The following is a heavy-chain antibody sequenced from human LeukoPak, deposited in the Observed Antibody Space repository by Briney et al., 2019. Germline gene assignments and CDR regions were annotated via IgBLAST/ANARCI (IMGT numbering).Heavy chain of an antibody. Sequence: ASVKVSCKASGYTFTGYYMHWVRQAPGKGLEWMGWINPNSGGTNYAQKFQGRVTMTRDTSISTAYMELSRLRSDDTAVYYCARDNADGYNADYWGQGTLVTVSS. V-gene: IGHV1-2*02. CDR3: ARDNADGYNADY. J-gene: IGHJ4*02. D-gene: IGHD5-24*01. CDR2: INPNSGGT. CDR1: GYTFTGYY.